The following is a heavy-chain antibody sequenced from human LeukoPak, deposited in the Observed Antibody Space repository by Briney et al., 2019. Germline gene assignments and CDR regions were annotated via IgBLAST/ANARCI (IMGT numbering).Heavy chain of an antibody. Sequence: PGGSLRLSCAASGFTFSSYAMSWVRQAPGKGLEWVSAISGSGGSTYYADSVKGRFTISRDNSKNTLYLQMNSLRAEDTAVYYCAKGSESGYSYGYSYYYYMDVWGKGTTVTVSS. D-gene: IGHD5-18*01. CDR2: ISGSGGST. CDR1: GFTFSSYA. J-gene: IGHJ6*03. CDR3: AKGSESGYSYGYSYYYYMDV. V-gene: IGHV3-23*01.